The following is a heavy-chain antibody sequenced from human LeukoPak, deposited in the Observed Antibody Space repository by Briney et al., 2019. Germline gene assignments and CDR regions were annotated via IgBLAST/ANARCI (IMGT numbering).Heavy chain of an antibody. CDR3: ARVMAVAGSLDAFDV. D-gene: IGHD6-19*01. CDR1: GFTFDDYG. V-gene: IGHV3-20*04. Sequence: GGSLRLSCAASGFTFDDYGMSWVRQAPGKGLEWVSGINWNGGSTGYADSVKGRFTISRDNAKNSLYLQMNSLRAGDTALYYCARVMAVAGSLDAFDVWGQGTMVIVSS. J-gene: IGHJ3*01. CDR2: INWNGGST.